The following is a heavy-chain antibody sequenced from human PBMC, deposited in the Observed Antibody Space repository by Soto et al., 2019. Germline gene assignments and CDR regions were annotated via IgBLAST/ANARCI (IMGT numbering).Heavy chain of an antibody. CDR3: AGPGYSSQDY. D-gene: IGHD5-18*01. Sequence: GSLRLYCAASVFTVSSFALSWVRQAPGKGLEWVSAISGSGDGTDYADSVKGRFTISRDNSKNTLYLQMNSLRAEDTAVYYCAGPGYSSQDYWGQGALVTVSS. J-gene: IGHJ4*02. V-gene: IGHV3-23*01. CDR2: ISGSGDGT. CDR1: VFTVSSFA.